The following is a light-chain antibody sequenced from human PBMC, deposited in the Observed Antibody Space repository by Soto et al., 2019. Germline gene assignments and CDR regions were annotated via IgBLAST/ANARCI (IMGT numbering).Light chain of an antibody. J-gene: IGLJ1*01. Sequence: ALTQRASVSGSPGQTITISCTGTSSDVGRYNTVSWYQHHPGKAPKLIIYEVTHRPAGISDRFSASKSGNTASLTISGLQAEDEADYYCNSLRVNHLYVFGSGTKVTVL. CDR2: EVT. CDR3: NSLRVNHLYV. V-gene: IGLV2-14*01. CDR1: SSDVGRYNT.